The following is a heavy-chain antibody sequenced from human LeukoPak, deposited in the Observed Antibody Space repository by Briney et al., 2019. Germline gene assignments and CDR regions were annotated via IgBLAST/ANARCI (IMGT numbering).Heavy chain of an antibody. Sequence: ASVTVSCKASVYTLTNYNISWVRQAPGQGLEWMGWINTYKGDTLYAQKLQGRVTMTADTSTNTAYMELRSLRFDDTAVYYCARDLSLDCSGGSCWDVFDYWGQGTLVTVSS. CDR3: ARDLSLDCSGGSCWDVFDY. J-gene: IGHJ4*02. V-gene: IGHV1-18*01. CDR2: INTYKGDT. D-gene: IGHD2-15*01. CDR1: VYTLTNYN.